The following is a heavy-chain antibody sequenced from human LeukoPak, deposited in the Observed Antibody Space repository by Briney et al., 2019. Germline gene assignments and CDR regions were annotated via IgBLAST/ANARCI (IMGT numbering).Heavy chain of an antibody. D-gene: IGHD3-10*01. CDR2: IIPIFGTT. J-gene: IGHJ4*02. CDR1: GGTFSSYA. V-gene: IGHV1-69*01. CDR3: ARDAFRGNLPL. Sequence: ASVKVSCKASGGTFSSYAISWVRQAPGQGLEWMGGIIPIFGTTNYAQKFQGRVTINADESTSTAYMELSSLRSEDTAVYYCARDAFRGNLPLWGQGTLVTVSS.